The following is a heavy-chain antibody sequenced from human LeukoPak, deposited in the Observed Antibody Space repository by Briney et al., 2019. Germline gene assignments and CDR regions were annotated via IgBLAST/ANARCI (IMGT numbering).Heavy chain of an antibody. Sequence: ASVKVSCKASGYTFTSYYIHWVRQAPGQGLAWMGIINPSGGGTSYAQKFQGRVTMTRDTSTSTVYMELSSLRSEDTAVYYCARDRRYNSGWGHFDYWGQGTLVTVSS. CDR1: GYTFTSYY. CDR3: ARDRRYNSGWGHFDY. J-gene: IGHJ4*02. V-gene: IGHV1-46*01. CDR2: INPSGGGT. D-gene: IGHD6-19*01.